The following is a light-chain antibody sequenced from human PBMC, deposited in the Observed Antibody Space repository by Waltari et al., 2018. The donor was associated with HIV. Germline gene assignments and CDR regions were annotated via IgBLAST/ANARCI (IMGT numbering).Light chain of an antibody. V-gene: IGLV1-47*01. J-gene: IGLJ1*01. Sequence: QSVLTQPPSASGTPGPRVTISCSGSSSNTGSNYVYWYQQLPGTAPKLLIYRNNQRPSGVPDRFSGSKSGTSACLAISGLRSEDEADYYCAAWDDSLSGYVFGTGTKVTVL. CDR3: AAWDDSLSGYV. CDR1: SSNTGSNY. CDR2: RNN.